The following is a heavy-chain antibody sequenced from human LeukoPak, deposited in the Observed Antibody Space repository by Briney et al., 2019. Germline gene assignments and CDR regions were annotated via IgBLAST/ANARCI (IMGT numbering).Heavy chain of an antibody. D-gene: IGHD3-10*01. V-gene: IGHV3-21*01. J-gene: IGHJ4*02. Sequence: PGGSLRLSCAASGFTFISYSMNWVRQAPGKGLEWVSSISSSSSYIYYADSVKGRFTISIDNAKNSLYLQMNSLRAEDTAVYYCARDRGGGAILYYFDYWGQGTLVTVSS. CDR1: GFTFISYS. CDR3: ARDRGGGAILYYFDY. CDR2: ISSSSSYI.